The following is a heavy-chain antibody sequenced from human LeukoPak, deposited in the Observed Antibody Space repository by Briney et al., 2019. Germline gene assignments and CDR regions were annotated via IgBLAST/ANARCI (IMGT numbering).Heavy chain of an antibody. J-gene: IGHJ4*02. CDR1: GYTFTGYY. V-gene: IGHV1-2*02. CDR3: ARGVSTGGDCYSI. D-gene: IGHD2-21*02. CDR2: INPNSGGT. Sequence: ASVKVSCKASGYTFTGYYMHWVRQAPGQGLEWMGWINPNSGGTNYAQKFQGRVTMTRNTSISTAYMELSSLRSEDTAVYYCARGVSTGGDCYSIWGQGTLVTVSS.